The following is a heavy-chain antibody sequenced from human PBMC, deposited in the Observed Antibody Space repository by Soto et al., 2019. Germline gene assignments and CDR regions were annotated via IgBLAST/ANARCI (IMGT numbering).Heavy chain of an antibody. J-gene: IGHJ6*02. CDR1: GGSISSSSYY. V-gene: IGHV4-39*01. D-gene: IGHD2-2*01. CDR2: IYYSGST. Sequence: SETLSLTCTVSGGSISSSSYYWGWIRQPPGKGLEWIGSIYYSGSTYYNPSLKSRVTISVDTSKNQFPLKLSSVTAADTAVYYCARSSSTRFYYYYYYGMDVWGQGTTVTVSS. CDR3: ARSSSTRFYYYYYYGMDV.